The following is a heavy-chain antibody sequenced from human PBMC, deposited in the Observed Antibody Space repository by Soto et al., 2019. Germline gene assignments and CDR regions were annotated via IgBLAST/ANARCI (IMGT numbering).Heavy chain of an antibody. V-gene: IGHV1-69*13. CDR3: ARITIFGGSYYYYGMDV. CDR2: IIPIFGTA. Sequence: SVKVSCKASGGTFSSYAISWVRQAPGQGLEWMGGIIPIFGTANYAQKFQGRVTITADESTSTAYMELSSLRSEDTAVYYCARITIFGGSYYYYGMDVWGQGTTVTVSS. J-gene: IGHJ6*02. CDR1: GGTFSSYA. D-gene: IGHD3-3*01.